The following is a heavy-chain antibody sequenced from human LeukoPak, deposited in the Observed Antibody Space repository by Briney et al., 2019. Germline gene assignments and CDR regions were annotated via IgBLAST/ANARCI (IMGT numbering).Heavy chain of an antibody. J-gene: IGHJ4*02. CDR3: ATDTPTATIY. CDR1: GDPISSGRYY. D-gene: IGHD2-15*01. V-gene: IGHV4-31*03. Sequence: SQTQSLPCTLSGDPISSGRYYWRWIRQHPEKGLEWIGHLYYRGSTSYNTSLRSRVTISLDTSKNQFSLKLSSVTAADTAVYYCATDTPTATIYWGQGTLVTVSS. CDR2: LYYRGST.